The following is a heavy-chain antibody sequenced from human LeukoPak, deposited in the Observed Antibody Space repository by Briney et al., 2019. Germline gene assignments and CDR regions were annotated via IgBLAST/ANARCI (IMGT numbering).Heavy chain of an antibody. CDR3: ATMVRRWYYFDY. D-gene: IGHD4-23*01. V-gene: IGHV1-24*01. CDR1: GYTLTELS. CDR2: FDPEDGET. J-gene: IGHJ4*02. Sequence: ASVKVSCKVSGYTLTELSMHWVRQAPGKGLVWMGGFDPEDGETIYAQMFQGRVTMTEDTSTDTAYMELSSLRSEDTAVYYCATMVRRWYYFDYWGQGTLVTVSS.